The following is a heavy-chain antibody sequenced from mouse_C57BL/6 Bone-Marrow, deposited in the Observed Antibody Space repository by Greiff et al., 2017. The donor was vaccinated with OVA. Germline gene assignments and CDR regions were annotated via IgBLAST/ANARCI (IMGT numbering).Heavy chain of an antibody. Sequence: QVQLQQSGAEVVRPGASVKLSCKASGYTFTDHYINWVKQRPGQGLEWIARIYPGSGNTYYNEKFKGQATLTAEKSSNTAYMQLSSLKSEDSAVYFCARDDGYFFEYWGQGTTLTVSS. CDR2: IYPGSGNT. J-gene: IGHJ2*01. CDR3: ARDDGYFFEY. CDR1: GYTFTDHY. D-gene: IGHD2-3*01. V-gene: IGHV1-76*01.